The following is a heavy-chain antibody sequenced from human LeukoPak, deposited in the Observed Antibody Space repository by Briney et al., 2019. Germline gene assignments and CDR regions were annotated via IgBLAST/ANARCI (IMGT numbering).Heavy chain of an antibody. CDR3: ASRGSGSPSFDY. CDR1: GGGFRCFY. J-gene: IGHJ4*02. CDR2: INHSGST. D-gene: IGHD1-26*01. V-gene: IGHV4-34*01. Sequence: SGAPSPPSAVFGGGFRCFYWGWVRPPPGEGGGWIGEINHSGSTNYNPSLKSRVTISVDTSKNQFSLKLSSVTAADTAVYYCASRGSGSPSFDYWGQGTLVTVSS.